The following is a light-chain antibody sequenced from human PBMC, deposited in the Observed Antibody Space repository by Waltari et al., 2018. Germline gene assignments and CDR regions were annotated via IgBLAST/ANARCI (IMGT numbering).Light chain of an antibody. CDR1: QGISSD. CDR3: LQDSEHPLT. V-gene: IGKV1-6*01. J-gene: IGKJ1*01. Sequence: IQMTQSPSSLSAFVGDIVTMTCRASQGISSDLGWYQQKPGKAPKLLIYGASLLQSGVPSRFSGSGSGTDFTLTISSLQPEDFATYYCLQDSEHPLTFGQGTKVEL. CDR2: GAS.